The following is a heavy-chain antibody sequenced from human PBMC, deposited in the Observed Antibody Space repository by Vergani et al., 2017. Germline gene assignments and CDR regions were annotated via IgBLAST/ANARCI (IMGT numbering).Heavy chain of an antibody. D-gene: IGHD2-15*01. CDR1: GYIFKNYY. CDR3: ARSIGYCTSGSCRPYYFDL. J-gene: IGHJ4*02. V-gene: IGHV1-46*02. Sequence: QVQLVQSGAAVKKPGASAKVSCTASGYIFKNYYMHWLRLAPGQVFQWMGVVNFVTGAATSPQKFEGRITMTRDTSTATFYMDLSSLKYEDTAIYYCARSIGYCTSGSCRPYYFDLWGQGTLVTVSS. CDR2: VNFVTGAA.